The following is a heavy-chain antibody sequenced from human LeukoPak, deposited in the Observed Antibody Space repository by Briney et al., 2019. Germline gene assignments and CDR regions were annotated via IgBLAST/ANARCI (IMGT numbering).Heavy chain of an antibody. CDR1: GYSFAGYG. J-gene: IGHJ4*02. CDR3: ARGDYYDSSGYYYDY. CDR2: ISVSTGNT. V-gene: IGHV1-18*01. D-gene: IGHD3-22*01. Sequence: ASVKVSCKAFGYSFAGYGMSWVRQAPGQRLEWLAWISVSTGNTQYAQKLQGRVTLTTDTSTSTAYMELSSLRSEDTAVYYCARGDYYDSSGYYYDYWGQGTLVTVSS.